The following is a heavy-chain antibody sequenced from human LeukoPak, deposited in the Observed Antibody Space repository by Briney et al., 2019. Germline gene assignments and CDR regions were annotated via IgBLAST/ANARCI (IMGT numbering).Heavy chain of an antibody. CDR3: ARSSKLLPGTDY. Sequence: ETLSLTCAVYGGSFSGYYWSWIRQPPGKGLEWVSVIYSGGSTYYADSVKGRFTISRDNSRNTLYLQMNSLRAEDTAVYYCARSSKLLPGTDYWGQGTLVTVSS. CDR1: GGSFSGYY. J-gene: IGHJ4*02. D-gene: IGHD2-15*01. CDR2: IYSGGST. V-gene: IGHV3-66*01.